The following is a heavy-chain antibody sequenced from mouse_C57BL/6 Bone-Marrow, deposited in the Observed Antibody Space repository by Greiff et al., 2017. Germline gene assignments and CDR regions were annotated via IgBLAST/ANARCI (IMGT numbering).Heavy chain of an antibody. CDR2: IYPGSGST. CDR1: GYTFTSYW. V-gene: IGHV1-55*01. D-gene: IGHD1-1*01. CDR3: ERGGSYVYGMEY. Sequence: QVQLKQPGAELVKPGASVKMSCKASGYTFTSYWITWVKQRPGQGLEWIGDIYPGSGSTNYNEKFKSKATLTVDTSSSTAYMQLSRLTSEDSAVYDCERGGSYVYGMEYWGQGTTVTVSS. J-gene: IGHJ4*01.